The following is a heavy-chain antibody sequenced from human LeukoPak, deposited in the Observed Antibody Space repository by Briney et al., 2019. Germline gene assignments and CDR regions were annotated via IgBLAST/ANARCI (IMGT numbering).Heavy chain of an antibody. J-gene: IGHJ3*02. V-gene: IGHV3-20*04. CDR2: INWNGGST. CDR1: GFTFDDYG. CDR3: ARDSGYSSSWYDAFDI. D-gene: IGHD6-13*01. Sequence: GGSLRLSCAASGFTFDDYGMSWVRQVPGKGLEWVSGINWNGGSTGYAGSVKGRFTISRDNAKNSLYLQMNSLRAEDTALYYCARDSGYSSSWYDAFDIWGQGTMVTVSS.